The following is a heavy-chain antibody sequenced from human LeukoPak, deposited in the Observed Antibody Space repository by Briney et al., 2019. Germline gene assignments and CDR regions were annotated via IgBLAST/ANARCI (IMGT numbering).Heavy chain of an antibody. D-gene: IGHD5-18*01. CDR2: ISYDGRNE. Sequence: GRSLRLSCAASGFTFSSYAMHWVRQAPGKGLEWVAVISYDGRNEYYADSVKGRFTISRDNSKNTLYLQMNSLRAEDTAVYYCAREGDTAMEEAFDIWGQGTMVTVSS. CDR3: AREGDTAMEEAFDI. J-gene: IGHJ3*02. V-gene: IGHV3-30*04. CDR1: GFTFSSYA.